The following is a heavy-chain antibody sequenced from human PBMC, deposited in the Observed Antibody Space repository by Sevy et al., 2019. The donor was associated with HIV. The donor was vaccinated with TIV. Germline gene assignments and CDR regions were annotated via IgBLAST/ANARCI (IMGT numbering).Heavy chain of an antibody. CDR2: IKQDGSEK. Sequence: GGSLRLSCAASGFTFSSYWMSWVRQAPGKGLEWVANIKQDGSEKYYVDSVKGRFTISRDNAKNSLYLQMNSLRAEDTAVYYCASYGDPGMNGSGSYCLFDYWGQGTLVTVSS. D-gene: IGHD3-10*01. V-gene: IGHV3-7*01. CDR1: GFTFSSYW. J-gene: IGHJ4*02. CDR3: ASYGDPGMNGSGSYCLFDY.